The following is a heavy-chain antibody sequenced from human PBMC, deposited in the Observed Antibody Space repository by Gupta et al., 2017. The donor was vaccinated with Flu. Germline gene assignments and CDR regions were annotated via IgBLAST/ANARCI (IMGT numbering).Heavy chain of an antibody. CDR1: GGSIYSSSGTYY. V-gene: IGHV4-39*01. D-gene: IGHD3-10*01. CDR3: ARGIFRGNSGSFWYFDL. J-gene: IGHJ2*01. CDR2: VYHSATT. Sequence: QLQLHESGPGLVKLSETLSLTCTVSGGSIYSSSGTYYWAWIRQPPGKGLEWIATVYHSATTYYNPSLKSRVTISVDTSKNQFSLGLTSVNAADTAVYYCARGIFRGNSGSFWYFDLWGRGTLVTVSS.